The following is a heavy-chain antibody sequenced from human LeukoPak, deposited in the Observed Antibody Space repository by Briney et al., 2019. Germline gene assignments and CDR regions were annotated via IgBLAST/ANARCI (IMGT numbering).Heavy chain of an antibody. Sequence: GESLKISCKGSGYSFTTYWISWVRRMPGKGLEWMGRIDPSDSYTNYSPSFQRHVTISADKSISTAYLQWSSLKASDTAMYYCARIEVAGTIDYWGQGTLVTVSS. J-gene: IGHJ4*02. D-gene: IGHD6-19*01. CDR2: IDPSDSYT. CDR3: ARIEVAGTIDY. V-gene: IGHV5-10-1*01. CDR1: GYSFTTYW.